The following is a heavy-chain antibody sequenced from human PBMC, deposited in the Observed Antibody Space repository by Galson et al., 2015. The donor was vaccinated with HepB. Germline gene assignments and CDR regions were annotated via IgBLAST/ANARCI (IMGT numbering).Heavy chain of an antibody. Sequence: SLRLSCAASGFTVSSNYMSWVRQAPGKGLEWVSVIYSGGSTYYADSVKGRFTISRDNSRNTLYLQMNSLRSEDTAVYYCATGGVGARGFDYWGQGTLVTVSS. CDR1: GFTVSSNY. CDR3: ATGGVGARGFDY. J-gene: IGHJ4*02. CDR2: IYSGGST. D-gene: IGHD1-26*01. V-gene: IGHV3-53*05.